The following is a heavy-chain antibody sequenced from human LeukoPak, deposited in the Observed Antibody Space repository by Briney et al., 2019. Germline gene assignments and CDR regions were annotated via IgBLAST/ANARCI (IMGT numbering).Heavy chain of an antibody. D-gene: IGHD6-19*01. CDR3: ARYGGSGWVIDN. Sequence: SETLSLTCTVSGGSISSYYWTWVRQPPGKGLEWIGYIYYTGATSYNPSLKSRVTISVDTSKKQFSLKLTSVTAADTAVYYCARYGGSGWVIDNWGQGTLVTVSS. V-gene: IGHV4-59*08. J-gene: IGHJ4*02. CDR2: IYYTGAT. CDR1: GGSISSYY.